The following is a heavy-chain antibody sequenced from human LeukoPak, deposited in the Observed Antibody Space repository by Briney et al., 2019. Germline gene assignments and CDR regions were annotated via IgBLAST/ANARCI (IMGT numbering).Heavy chain of an antibody. CDR2: ISGHGGST. V-gene: IGHV3-23*01. CDR3: AKAAYYDILTGYSTRGLFFDY. Sequence: PGGSLRLSCAASGFTFSSYAMSWVRQAPGKGLEWVSTISGHGGSTYYADSVKGRFTISRDNSKNTLFLQMNSLRAEDTAVYYCAKAAYYDILTGYSTRGLFFDYWGQGTLVTVSS. J-gene: IGHJ4*02. D-gene: IGHD3-9*01. CDR1: GFTFSSYA.